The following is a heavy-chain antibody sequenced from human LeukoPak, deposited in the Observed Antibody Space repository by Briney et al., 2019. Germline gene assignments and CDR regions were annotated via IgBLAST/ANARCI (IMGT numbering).Heavy chain of an antibody. CDR2: IRSSGDII. V-gene: IGHV3-48*02. D-gene: IGHD3-10*01. Sequence: PGGSLRLSCVAPGFSFTRYSMNWVRQAPGKGLQWVSYIRSSGDIIHYADSVKGRFTISRDTAKNTLYLQMNNLRDEDTAVYYCARDPMALDFWGRGTLVTVSS. CDR1: GFSFTRYS. J-gene: IGHJ4*02. CDR3: ARDPMALDF.